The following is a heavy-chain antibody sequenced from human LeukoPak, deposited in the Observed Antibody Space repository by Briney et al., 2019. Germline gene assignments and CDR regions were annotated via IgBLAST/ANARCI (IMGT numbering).Heavy chain of an antibody. J-gene: IGHJ6*04. Sequence: GGSLRLSCETSGFTFSGHWMHWVRQAPGEGLVWVSRINDDGNVRSYADSVRGRFNISRDNAKNTLYLQMNSLRAEDTAVYYCAELGITMIGGVWGKGTTVTISS. CDR2: INDDGNVR. CDR3: AELGITMIGGV. CDR1: GFTFSGHW. D-gene: IGHD3-10*02. V-gene: IGHV3-74*01.